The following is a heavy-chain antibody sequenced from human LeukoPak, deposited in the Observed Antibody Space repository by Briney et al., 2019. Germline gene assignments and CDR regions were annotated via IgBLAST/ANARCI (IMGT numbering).Heavy chain of an antibody. CDR3: TKTTTGYSSGQYPGWPADH. J-gene: IGHJ4*02. CDR2: IFGSGGSA. Sequence: GGSLRLSCTASGFTFNNYAMYWVRQAPRKGLEWVAGIFGSGGSAHYADSVKGRFTISRDNSKNTVYLQMESLRGEDTALYYCTKTTTGYSSGQYPGWPADHWGQGALVTVSS. D-gene: IGHD3-22*01. V-gene: IGHV3-23*01. CDR1: GFTFNNYA.